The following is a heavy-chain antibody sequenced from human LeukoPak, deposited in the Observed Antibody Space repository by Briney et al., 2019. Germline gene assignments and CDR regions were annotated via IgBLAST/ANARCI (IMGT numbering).Heavy chain of an antibody. V-gene: IGHV3-7*01. CDR1: GFSFSDYW. CDR3: VRRKFYSTYDPFDS. CDR2: INQGGREK. J-gene: IGHJ6*02. Sequence: GGSLRLSCAASGFSFSDYWMSWVRQTPGKGLEWLANINQGGREKYYMDSVKGRFTVSRDNAKNSLYLQMNSLRAEDTAVYYCVRRKFYSTYDPFDSWGQGTTVTVSS. D-gene: IGHD5-12*01.